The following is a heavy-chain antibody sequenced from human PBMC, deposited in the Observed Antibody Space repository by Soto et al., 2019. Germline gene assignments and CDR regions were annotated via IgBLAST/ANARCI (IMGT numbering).Heavy chain of an antibody. J-gene: IGHJ4*02. V-gene: IGHV4-4*02. Sequence: QVQLQESGPGLVKPSGTLSLTCAVSGGSITSNWWSWVRQPPGKGLEWIGQISPSGRSDYNPSLQSGVIILVDKSKKQFCLKLSSVTAADTAVYYCARHGGYDLGYWGQGTLVTVSS. CDR1: GGSITSNW. D-gene: IGHD5-12*01. CDR3: ARHGGYDLGY. CDR2: ISPSGRS.